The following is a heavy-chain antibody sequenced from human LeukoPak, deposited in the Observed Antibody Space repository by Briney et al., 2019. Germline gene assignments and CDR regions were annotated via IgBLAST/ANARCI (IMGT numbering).Heavy chain of an antibody. CDR2: IYYSGST. CDR1: GGSISSYY. Sequence: SETLSLTCTVSGGSISSYYWSWIRQPPGKGLEWVGYIYYSGSTNYNPSLKSRVTISVDTSKNQFSLKLSSVTAADTAVYYCARDQRVRSSFSRNNRFDPWGQGTLVTVSS. J-gene: IGHJ5*02. D-gene: IGHD6-6*01. V-gene: IGHV4-59*01. CDR3: ARDQRVRSSFSRNNRFDP.